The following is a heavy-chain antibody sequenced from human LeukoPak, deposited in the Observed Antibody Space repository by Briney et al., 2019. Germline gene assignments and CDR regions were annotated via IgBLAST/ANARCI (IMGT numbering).Heavy chain of an antibody. CDR1: GYTFTSYG. CDR2: ISGYNGNT. V-gene: IGHV1-18*01. D-gene: IGHD2-21*01. J-gene: IGHJ3*02. CDR3: AREPHRDSDAFDI. Sequence: GASVKVSRKASGYTFTSYGISWVRQAPGQGLEWMGWISGYNGNTNYAQKLQGRVTMTTDTSTSTAYMELRSLRSDDTAVYYCAREPHRDSDAFDIWGQGTMVSVSS.